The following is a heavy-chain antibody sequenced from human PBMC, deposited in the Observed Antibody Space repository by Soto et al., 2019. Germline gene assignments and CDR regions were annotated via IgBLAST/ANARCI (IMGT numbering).Heavy chain of an antibody. Sequence: EVQVLESGGGLVQPGGSLRLSCAASGFTFNIYAMSWVRQVPGKGLEWVSTISNSGSTHSADSVKGRFTISRDNSKNTVYLQMNSLRPEDTAVYNCAKLLGISGWSFDYWGQGTLVTVSS. J-gene: IGHJ4*02. CDR2: ISNSGST. D-gene: IGHD3-22*01. CDR1: GFTFNIYA. CDR3: AKLLGISGWSFDY. V-gene: IGHV3-23*01.